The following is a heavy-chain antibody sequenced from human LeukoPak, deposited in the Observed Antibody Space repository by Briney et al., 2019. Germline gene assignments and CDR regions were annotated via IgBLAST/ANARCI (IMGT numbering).Heavy chain of an antibody. J-gene: IGHJ4*02. Sequence: GGSLRLSCVASGISFSNYWMTWVRQAPGKGLQWVANIKKDGSEKYYVDSVKGRFTISRDNAKNSLYLQMNGLRDEDTAVYYCNGGYYYDYWGQGTLVTVSS. CDR2: IKKDGSEK. V-gene: IGHV3-7*01. D-gene: IGHD7-27*01. CDR3: NGGYYYDY. CDR1: GISFSNYW.